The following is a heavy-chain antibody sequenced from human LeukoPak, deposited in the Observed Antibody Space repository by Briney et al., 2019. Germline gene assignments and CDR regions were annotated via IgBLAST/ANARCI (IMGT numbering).Heavy chain of an antibody. Sequence: GGSLRLSCAASGFTFSSYSMNWVRQAPGKGLERVSYISSSSSTIYYADSVKGRFTISRDNAKNSLYLQMNSLRDEDTAVYYCARGLVVVAATRWFDPWGQGTLVTVSS. D-gene: IGHD2-15*01. CDR2: ISSSSSTI. CDR3: ARGLVVVAATRWFDP. CDR1: GFTFSSYS. V-gene: IGHV3-48*02. J-gene: IGHJ5*02.